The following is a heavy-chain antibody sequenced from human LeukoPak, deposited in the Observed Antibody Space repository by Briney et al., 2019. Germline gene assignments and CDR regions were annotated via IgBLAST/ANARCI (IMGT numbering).Heavy chain of an antibody. J-gene: IGHJ1*01. Sequence: GGSLRLSCAASGFTFSSYAMHWVRQPPAKGLEGVAVISYDGSNKYYADSVKGRFTISRDNSKNTLYLQMNSLRAEDTAVYCCARSSSSWYMGYFQHWGQGTLVTVSS. CDR2: ISYDGSNK. V-gene: IGHV3-30*04. D-gene: IGHD6-13*01. CDR3: ARSSSSWYMGYFQH. CDR1: GFTFSSYA.